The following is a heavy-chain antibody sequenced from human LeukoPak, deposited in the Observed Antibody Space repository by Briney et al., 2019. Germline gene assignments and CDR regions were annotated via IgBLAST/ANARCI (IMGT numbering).Heavy chain of an antibody. V-gene: IGHV4-59*12. D-gene: IGHD2-15*01. Sequence: PSETLSLTCTVSGGSISSYYWSWIRQPPGKGLEWIGYIYYSGSTNYNPSLESRVTMSVDTSKNQFSLKLSSVTAADTAVYYCARLVVVAATAYYMDVWGKGTTVTVSS. CDR2: IYYSGST. CDR3: ARLVVVAATAYYMDV. CDR1: GGSISSYY. J-gene: IGHJ6*03.